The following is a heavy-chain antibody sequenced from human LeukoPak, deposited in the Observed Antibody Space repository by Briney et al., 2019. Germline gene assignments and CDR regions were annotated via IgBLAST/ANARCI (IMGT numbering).Heavy chain of an antibody. J-gene: IGHJ4*02. CDR1: GFTFNNYA. CDR2: ISSGGST. CDR3: AKEEERYYDY. V-gene: IGHV3-23*01. Sequence: GGSLRLSCAAAGFTFNNYAMSWVRQAPGKGLKWVSGISSGGSTYYADSVKGRFTISRDNSKNTLYLQMNSLRAEDTAVYYCAKEEERYYDYWGQGTLVTVSS.